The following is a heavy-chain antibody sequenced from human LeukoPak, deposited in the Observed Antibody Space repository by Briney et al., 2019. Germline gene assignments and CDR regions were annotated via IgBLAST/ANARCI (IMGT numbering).Heavy chain of an antibody. J-gene: IGHJ3*02. Sequence: GGSLRLSCAASGFTFDDYAMPWVRQAPGKGLEWVSGISWNSGSIGYADSVKGRSTISRDNAKNSLYLQMNSLRAEDTALYYCAKGGLTYYYDSSGYYTGAFDIWGQGTMVTVSS. CDR1: GFTFDDYA. D-gene: IGHD3-22*01. CDR3: AKGGLTYYYDSSGYYTGAFDI. CDR2: ISWNSGSI. V-gene: IGHV3-9*01.